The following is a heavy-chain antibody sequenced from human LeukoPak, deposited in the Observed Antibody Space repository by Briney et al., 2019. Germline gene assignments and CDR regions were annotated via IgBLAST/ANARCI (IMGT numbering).Heavy chain of an antibody. J-gene: IGHJ4*02. D-gene: IGHD6-19*01. CDR3: ARAAAWGYSSGWSNDY. CDR2: IWYDGRNK. Sequence: AGGSLRLSCAASGFSVSSNYRSWVRQAPGKGLEWVAVIWYDGRNKYYADSVKGRFTMSRDNSKNTLSLQMNRLRADDTAVYYCARAAAWGYSSGWSNDYWGQGTLVTVSS. V-gene: IGHV3-33*08. CDR1: GFSVSSNY.